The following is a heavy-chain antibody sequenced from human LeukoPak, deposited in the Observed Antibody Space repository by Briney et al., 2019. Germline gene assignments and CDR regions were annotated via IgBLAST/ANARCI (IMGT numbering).Heavy chain of an antibody. D-gene: IGHD4-17*01. CDR1: GYTFTSYG. J-gene: IGHJ6*02. CDR2: ISAYNGNT. CDR3: AKNTNLNYGDYYYYGMDV. Sequence: ASVKVSCKASGYTFTSYGISWVRQAPGQGLEWMGWISAYNGNTNYAQKLQGRVTMTTDTSTSTAYMELRSLRPDDTAVYYCAKNTNLNYGDYYYYGMDVWGQGTTVTVSS. V-gene: IGHV1-18*01.